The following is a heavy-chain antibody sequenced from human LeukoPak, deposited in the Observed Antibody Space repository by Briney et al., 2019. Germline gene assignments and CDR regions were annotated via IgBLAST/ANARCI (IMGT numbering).Heavy chain of an antibody. CDR1: GFTFDDYA. CDR3: AKDMSSGIAAAGNFDY. Sequence: GGSLRLSCAASGFTFDDYAIHWVRQAPGEGLEWVSGISWNSGSIGYADSVKGRFTISRDNAKNSLYLQMNSLRAEDTALYYCAKDMSSGIAAAGNFDYWGQGTLVTVSS. J-gene: IGHJ4*02. D-gene: IGHD6-13*01. CDR2: ISWNSGSI. V-gene: IGHV3-9*01.